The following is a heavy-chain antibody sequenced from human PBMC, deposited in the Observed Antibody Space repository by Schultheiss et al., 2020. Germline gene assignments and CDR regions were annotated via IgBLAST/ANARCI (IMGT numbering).Heavy chain of an antibody. V-gene: IGHV1-69*06. J-gene: IGHJ6*02. Sequence: SVKVSCKASGGTFSSYAISWVRQAPGQGLEWMGGIIPIFGTANYAQKFQGRVTITADKSTTTAYMELSSLRSEDTAVYYCARDRPVLRFWEWLLDNYYYYGMDVWGQGTTVTVSS. D-gene: IGHD3-3*01. CDR3: ARDRPVLRFWEWLLDNYYYYGMDV. CDR1: GGTFSSYA. CDR2: IIPIFGTA.